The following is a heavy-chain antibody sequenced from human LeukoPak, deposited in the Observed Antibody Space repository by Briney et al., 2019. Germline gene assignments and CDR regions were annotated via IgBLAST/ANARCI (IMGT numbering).Heavy chain of an antibody. CDR3: ARERSGYLDY. CDR2: ISSSTSTI. D-gene: IGHD1-26*01. Sequence: PGGSLRLSCAASGFTFTNYEMNWVRQAPGKGLEWVSYISSSTSTIYYADSVKGRFTISRDNAKNSLYLQMNSLRAEDTAVYYCARERSGYLDYWGQGTLVTVSS. V-gene: IGHV3-48*03. CDR1: GFTFTNYE. J-gene: IGHJ4*02.